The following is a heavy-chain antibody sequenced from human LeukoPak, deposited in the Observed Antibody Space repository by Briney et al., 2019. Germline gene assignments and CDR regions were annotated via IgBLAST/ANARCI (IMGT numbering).Heavy chain of an antibody. CDR3: AREGSTRTYYYGMDV. V-gene: IGHV3-7*03. D-gene: IGHD2-2*01. CDR2: IKQDGSEK. CDR1: GFTFSSYW. J-gene: IGHJ6*02. Sequence: GGSLRLSCAASGFTFSSYWMSWVRQAPGKGLEWVANIKQDGSEKYYVDSVKGQFTISRDNAKNSLYLQMNSLRAEDTAVYYCAREGSTRTYYYGMDVWGQGTTVTVSS.